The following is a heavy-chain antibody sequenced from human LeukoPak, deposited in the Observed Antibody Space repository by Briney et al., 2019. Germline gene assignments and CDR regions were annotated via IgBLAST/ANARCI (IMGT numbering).Heavy chain of an antibody. J-gene: IGHJ3*02. Sequence: SVKVSCKASGYTFSNYGISWVRQAPGQGLEWMGGIIPIFGTANYAQKFQGRVTITADKSTSTAYMELSSLRSEDTAVYYCARDNTPSTYCGGDCLDAFDIWGQGTMVTVSS. CDR1: GYTFSNYG. CDR2: IIPIFGTA. V-gene: IGHV1-69*06. CDR3: ARDNTPSTYCGGDCLDAFDI. D-gene: IGHD2-21*02.